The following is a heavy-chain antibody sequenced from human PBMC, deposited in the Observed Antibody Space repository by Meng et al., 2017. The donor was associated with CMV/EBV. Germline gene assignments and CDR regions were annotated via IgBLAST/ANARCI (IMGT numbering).Heavy chain of an antibody. J-gene: IGHJ6*02. CDR3: ARDFKYAGDYYYGMDV. V-gene: IGHV3-30-3*01. Sequence: GESLKISCAASGFTFSSYWMSWVRQAPGKGLEWVAVISYDGSNKYYADSVKGRFTISRDNSKNTLYLQMNSLRAEDTAVYYCARDFKYAGDYYYGMDVWGQGTTVTVSS. CDR2: ISYDGSNK. CDR1: GFTFSSYW. D-gene: IGHD2-8*01.